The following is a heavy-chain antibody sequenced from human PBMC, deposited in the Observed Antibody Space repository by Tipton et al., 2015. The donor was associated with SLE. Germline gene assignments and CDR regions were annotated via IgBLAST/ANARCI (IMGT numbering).Heavy chain of an antibody. CDR2: IKQDGSEK. CDR1: GFIFSSSW. Sequence: SLRLSCAASGFIFSSSWMTWVRQAPGKGLEWVAYIKQDGSEKYYVDSVKGRFTISRDNAKNSLYLRMNSLRAEDTAVYYCARSIAAAVALGYWGQGTLVTVSS. CDR3: ARSIAAAVALGY. J-gene: IGHJ4*02. V-gene: IGHV3-7*01. D-gene: IGHD6-13*01.